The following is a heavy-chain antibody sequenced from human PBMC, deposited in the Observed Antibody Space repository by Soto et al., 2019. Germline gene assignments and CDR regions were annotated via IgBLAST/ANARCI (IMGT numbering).Heavy chain of an antibody. CDR1: GGSISSYY. D-gene: IGHD3-22*01. CDR2: IYYSGST. J-gene: IGHJ5*02. Sequence: SETLSLTCTVSGGSISSYYWSWIRQPPGKGLEWIGYIYYSGSTNYNPSLKSRVTISVDTSKNQFSLKLSSVTAADTAVYYCASTAYYYDSSGYYSDWFDPWGQRTLVPVSS. CDR3: ASTAYYYDSSGYYSDWFDP. V-gene: IGHV4-59*01.